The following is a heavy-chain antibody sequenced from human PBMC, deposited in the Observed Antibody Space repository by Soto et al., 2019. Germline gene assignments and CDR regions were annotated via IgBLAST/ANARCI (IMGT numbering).Heavy chain of an antibody. J-gene: IGHJ5*02. V-gene: IGHV4-31*03. CDR2: ISYSGST. D-gene: IGHD3-22*01. Sequence: SETLSLTCTVSGGSISSGGYYWSWIRQHPGMGLEWIAYISYSGSTFYNPSLKSRVSISVDTSKNQFSLRLSSVTAADTAVYYCARVTPFQDSSGYYEGGTWWFEPWGQGTLVTVSS. CDR3: ARVTPFQDSSGYYEGGTWWFEP. CDR1: GGSISSGGYY.